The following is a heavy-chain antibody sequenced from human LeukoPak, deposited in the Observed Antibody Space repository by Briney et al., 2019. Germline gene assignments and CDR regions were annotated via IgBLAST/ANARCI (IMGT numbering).Heavy chain of an antibody. V-gene: IGHV4-59*08. CDR3: ARSSSGSTNWFDP. Sequence: TSETLSLTCTVSGGSISSYYWSWIRQPPGKGLEWIGYIYYSGSTNYNPSLKSRVTISVDTSKNQFSLKLSSVTAADTAVYYCARSSSGSTNWFDPWGQGTLVTVSS. D-gene: IGHD6-13*01. CDR1: GGSISSYY. CDR2: IYYSGST. J-gene: IGHJ5*02.